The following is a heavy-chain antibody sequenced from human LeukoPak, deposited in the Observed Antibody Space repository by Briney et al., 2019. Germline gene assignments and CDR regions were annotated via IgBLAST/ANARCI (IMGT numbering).Heavy chain of an antibody. CDR2: ISAYNGNT. CDR3: ARVPGGLLWFGESPLRYYGMDV. V-gene: IGHV1-18*01. J-gene: IGHJ6*02. Sequence: ASVKVSCKASGYTFTSYGISWVRQAPGQGLEWMGWISAYNGNTNYAQKLQGRVTMTTDTSTSTAYMELRSLRSDDTAEYYCARVPGGLLWFGESPLRYYGMDVWGQGTTVTVSS. D-gene: IGHD3-10*01. CDR1: GYTFTSYG.